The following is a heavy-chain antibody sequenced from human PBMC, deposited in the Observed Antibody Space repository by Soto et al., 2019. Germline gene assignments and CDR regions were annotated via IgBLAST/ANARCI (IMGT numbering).Heavy chain of an antibody. V-gene: IGHV1-69*13. CDR3: ARPISSSWYGRQFDY. CDR1: GGTFSNYA. D-gene: IGHD6-13*01. J-gene: IGHJ4*02. Sequence: SVKVSCKASGGTFSNYAISWVRQAPGQGLEWMGGIIPIFGTTNYAQRFQGRVTITADESTSTAYMELSSLRSEDTAVYYCARPISSSWYGRQFDYWGQGTLVTVSS. CDR2: IIPIFGTT.